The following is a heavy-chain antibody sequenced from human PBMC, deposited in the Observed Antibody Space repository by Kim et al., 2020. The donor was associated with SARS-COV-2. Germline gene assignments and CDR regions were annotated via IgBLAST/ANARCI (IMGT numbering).Heavy chain of an antibody. Sequence: YYADSVKGRFTISRDISKTTVYLQITSLRAEDTAVYYCARDIFSVNYFDYWGQGILVTVSS. CDR3: ARDIFSVNYFDY. J-gene: IGHJ4*02. V-gene: IGHV3-53*01. D-gene: IGHD3-3*02.